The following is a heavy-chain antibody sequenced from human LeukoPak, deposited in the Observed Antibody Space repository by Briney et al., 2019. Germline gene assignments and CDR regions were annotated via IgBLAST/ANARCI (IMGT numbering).Heavy chain of an antibody. Sequence: SETLSLTCTVSGGSISSYYWSWIRQPPGKGLEWIGYIYYSGSTNHNPSLKSRVTISVDTSKNQFSLKLSSVTAADTAVYYCARKRWLHGYFDYWGQGTLVTVSS. D-gene: IGHD5-24*01. CDR2: IYYSGST. CDR1: GGSISSYY. V-gene: IGHV4-59*01. J-gene: IGHJ4*02. CDR3: ARKRWLHGYFDY.